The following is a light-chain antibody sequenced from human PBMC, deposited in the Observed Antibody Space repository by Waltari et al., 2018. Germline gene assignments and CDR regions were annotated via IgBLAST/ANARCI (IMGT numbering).Light chain of an antibody. Sequence: QAALTQPPSVSGSPGQSVTISCTGTSSNIGGYNYVSWYQQHPGKAPKLMINDVGERPSGVSDRISGSKSGNPASLTISGLQAEDEADYYCSSYAGSNTYVLFGGGTRLTVL. CDR1: SSNIGGYNY. CDR3: SSYAGSNTYVL. CDR2: DVG. J-gene: IGLJ2*01. V-gene: IGLV2-11*01.